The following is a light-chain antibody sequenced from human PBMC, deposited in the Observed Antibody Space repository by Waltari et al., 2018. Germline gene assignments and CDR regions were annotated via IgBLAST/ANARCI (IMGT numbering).Light chain of an antibody. J-gene: IGLJ3*02. Sequence: PGRPPQYLLRYNSASDKRPGLGLPSLFSGSNDLSANAGLLLISGLQSEDEADYYCMIWYSAAWVFGGGTNLNVL. CDR2: YNSASDK. V-gene: IGLV5-45*01. CDR3: MIWYSAAWV.